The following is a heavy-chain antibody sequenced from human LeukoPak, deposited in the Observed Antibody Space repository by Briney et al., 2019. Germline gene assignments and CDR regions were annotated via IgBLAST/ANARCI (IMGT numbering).Heavy chain of an antibody. Sequence: GESLKISCKGSGYSFTSYWIGWVRQMPGKGLEWVGIMYPGDSDTRYSSSFQGQVTISADKSITTAYLQWSSLKASDTAMYYCASLDYYGSESGLYFHYWGQGTLVTVSS. CDR3: ASLDYYGSESGLYFHY. D-gene: IGHD3-10*01. CDR1: GYSFTSYW. CDR2: MYPGDSDT. V-gene: IGHV5-51*01. J-gene: IGHJ4*02.